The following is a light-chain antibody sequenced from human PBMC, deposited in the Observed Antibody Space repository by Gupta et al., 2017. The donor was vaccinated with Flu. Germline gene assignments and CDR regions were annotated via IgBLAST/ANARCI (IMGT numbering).Light chain of an antibody. V-gene: IGKV1-33*01. J-gene: IGKJ2*01. Sequence: PSSLSASVGDRVTLTCQASQDINNYLNWYQQKPGKAPKLLIYDASNLETGVPSRFSGSGSGTDFTFTISSLHPEDFATYYCQQYNSLPQTFGQGTKLEIK. CDR3: QQYNSLPQT. CDR1: QDINNY. CDR2: DAS.